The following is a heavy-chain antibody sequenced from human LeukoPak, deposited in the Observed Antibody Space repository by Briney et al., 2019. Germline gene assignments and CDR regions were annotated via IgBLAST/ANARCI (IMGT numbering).Heavy chain of an antibody. CDR3: ARWGPGGDGYTDY. V-gene: IGHV5-51*01. CDR1: GYSFPSYG. J-gene: IGHJ4*02. CDR2: IYPGDSDT. Sequence: HGESLKISCKGSGYSFPSYGLGGVGQWTGKGLDWMGIIYPGDSDTRYSPSFQGQVPISADKSISTAYLQWSSLKASDTAMYYCARWGPGGDGYTDYWGQGTLVTVSS. D-gene: IGHD5-24*01.